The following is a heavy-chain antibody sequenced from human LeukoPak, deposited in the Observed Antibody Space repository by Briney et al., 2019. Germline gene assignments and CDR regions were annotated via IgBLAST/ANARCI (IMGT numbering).Heavy chain of an antibody. D-gene: IGHD4-17*01. V-gene: IGHV5-51*01. Sequence: GESLKISCKDSGYNFNTYWIAWMRQMPGKGLEWMGIIYFGDSDTRYSPSFQGQVTISADKSIRTTYLQWSSLKASDTAMYYCARHNYGDYVKHHYYYGMDVWGQGTTVTVSS. CDR2: IYFGDSDT. CDR1: GYNFNTYW. J-gene: IGHJ6*02. CDR3: ARHNYGDYVKHHYYYGMDV.